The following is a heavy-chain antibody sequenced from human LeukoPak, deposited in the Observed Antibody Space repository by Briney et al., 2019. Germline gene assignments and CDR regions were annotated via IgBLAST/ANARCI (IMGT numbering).Heavy chain of an antibody. V-gene: IGHV4-59*01. Sequence: SETLSLTCAVYGGSFSGYYWSWIRQPPGKGLEWIGYIYYSGSINYDPSLKSRVTISVDTSKNQFSLKLSSVTAADTAVYYCARGYCSSTSCYEGDYFDYWGQGTLVTVSS. CDR1: GGSFSGYY. J-gene: IGHJ4*02. CDR2: IYYSGSI. CDR3: ARGYCSSTSCYEGDYFDY. D-gene: IGHD2-2*01.